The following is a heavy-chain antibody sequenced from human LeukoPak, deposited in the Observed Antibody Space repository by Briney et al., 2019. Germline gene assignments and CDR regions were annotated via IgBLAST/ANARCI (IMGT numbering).Heavy chain of an antibody. CDR2: IYYSGST. CDR1: GGSISSSSYY. CDR3: ARRGGFFDF. V-gene: IGHV4-39*07. J-gene: IGHJ4*02. Sequence: SETLSLTCTVSGGSISSSSYYWGWIRQPPGKGLEWIGSIYYSGSTYYNPSLKSRVTISVDTSKNQFSLKLSSVTAADTAFYYCARRGGFFDFWGQGTLVTVSS. D-gene: IGHD3-16*01.